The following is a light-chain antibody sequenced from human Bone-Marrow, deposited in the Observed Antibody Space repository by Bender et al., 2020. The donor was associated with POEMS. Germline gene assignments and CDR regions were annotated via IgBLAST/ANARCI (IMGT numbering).Light chain of an antibody. Sequence: QSVLTQPPSVSGAPGQRVTISCTGDTSNIRAGYDVHWYQQLPGQGPKLPIYGNNNRPSGVPDRFSGSKSDASASLAITGLQAEDEADYYCQACDTSLSVVFGGGTKLTV. J-gene: IGLJ2*01. CDR2: GNN. CDR1: TSNIRAGYD. CDR3: QACDTSLSVV. V-gene: IGLV1-40*01.